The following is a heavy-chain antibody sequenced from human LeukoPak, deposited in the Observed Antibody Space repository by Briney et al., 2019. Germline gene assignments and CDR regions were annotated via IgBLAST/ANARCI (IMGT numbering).Heavy chain of an antibody. CDR3: ARVIQEVFWSGYYTDY. D-gene: IGHD3-3*01. V-gene: IGHV3-7*01. CDR2: IKQDGSEK. J-gene: IGHJ4*02. Sequence: GESLRLSCAASGFTFSSYWMSWVRQAPGKGLEWVANIKQDGSEKYYVDSVKGRFTISRDNAKNSLYLQMNSLRAEDTAVYYCARVIQEVFWSGYYTDYWGQGTLVTVSS. CDR1: GFTFSSYW.